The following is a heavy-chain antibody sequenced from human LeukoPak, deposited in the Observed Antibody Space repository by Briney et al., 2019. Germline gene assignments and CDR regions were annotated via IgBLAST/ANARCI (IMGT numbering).Heavy chain of an antibody. CDR1: GFTFSTYS. Sequence: GGSLRLSCAASGFTFSTYSGNWIRQAPGKGLEWVSSISDDSNYIFYADSVKGRFTISRDNSKNTVDVQMKNLRADDTAVYYCAKCLVATTDQNYFYYYYIDVWGKGTTVTVSS. CDR3: AKCLVATTDQNYFYYYYIDV. D-gene: IGHD2-21*02. CDR2: ISDDSNYI. V-gene: IGHV3-21*04. J-gene: IGHJ6*03.